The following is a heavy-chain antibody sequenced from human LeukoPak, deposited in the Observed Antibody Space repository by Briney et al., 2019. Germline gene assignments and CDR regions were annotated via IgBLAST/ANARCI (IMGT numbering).Heavy chain of an antibody. J-gene: IGHJ4*02. CDR1: GGTFSSYA. V-gene: IGHV1-69*05. CDR3: VTTGIAAAGTSDGFDY. D-gene: IGHD6-13*01. CDR2: IIPIFGTA. Sequence: GASVKVSCKVSGGTFSSYAISWVRQAPGQGLEWMGRIIPIFGTANYAQKFQGRVTITTDESTSTAYMELSSLRSEDTAVYYCVTTGIAAAGTSDGFDYLGQGTLVTVFS.